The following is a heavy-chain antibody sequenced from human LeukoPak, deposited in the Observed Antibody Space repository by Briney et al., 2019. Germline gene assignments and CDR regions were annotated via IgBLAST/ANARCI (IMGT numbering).Heavy chain of an antibody. CDR3: ARDPKPLGYGDYDY. D-gene: IGHD4-17*01. Sequence: ASVKVSCKASGYTFTGYYMHWVRQAPGQGLEWMGWINPNSGGTNYARKFQGRVTMTRDTSINTAYMELSRLRSDDTAVYYCARDPKPLGYGDYDYWGQGTLVTVSS. V-gene: IGHV1-2*02. J-gene: IGHJ4*02. CDR1: GYTFTGYY. CDR2: INPNSGGT.